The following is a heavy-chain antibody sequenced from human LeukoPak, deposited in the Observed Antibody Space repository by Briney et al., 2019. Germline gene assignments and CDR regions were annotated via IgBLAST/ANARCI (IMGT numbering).Heavy chain of an antibody. CDR1: GGSISSYC. J-gene: IGHJ4*02. V-gene: IGHV4-4*07. Sequence: SETLSLTCTVSGGSISSYCWSCIRQPAGKGLEWIGRICTSGSTNYNPSLRSRVTMSVDTSKNQFSLKLSSVTAADTAVYYCAEGGQWLRVWGQGTLVTVSS. CDR3: AEGGQWLRV. CDR2: ICTSGST. D-gene: IGHD6-19*01.